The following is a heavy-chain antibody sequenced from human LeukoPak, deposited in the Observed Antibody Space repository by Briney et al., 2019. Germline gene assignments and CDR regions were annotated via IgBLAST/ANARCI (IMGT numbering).Heavy chain of an antibody. CDR3: ARGGHRRYYYTSGSAFDP. CDR2: ISAYNGNT. CDR1: GYTFTNYG. Sequence: GASVKVSYKASGYTFTNYGISWVRQAPGQGLEWMGWISAYNGNTHYAQNLQGRVTMTTDTSTSTAYMELKSLRSDDTAVYYCARGGHRRYYYTSGSAFDPWGQGTLVTVSS. V-gene: IGHV1-18*01. J-gene: IGHJ5*02. D-gene: IGHD3-10*01.